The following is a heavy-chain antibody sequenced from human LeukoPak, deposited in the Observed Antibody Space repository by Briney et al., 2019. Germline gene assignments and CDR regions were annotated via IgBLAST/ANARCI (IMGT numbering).Heavy chain of an antibody. CDR1: GYTFTSYA. J-gene: IGHJ6*03. CDR3: ARSAAADAYYYYYMDV. V-gene: IGHV7-4-1*02. D-gene: IGHD6-13*01. Sequence: ASVKVSCKASGYTFTSYAMNWVRQAPGQGLEWMGWINTNTGNPTYAQGFTGRFVFSLDTSVSTAYLQISSLKAEDTAVYYCARSAAADAYYYYYMDVWGKGTTVTVSS. CDR2: INTNTGNP.